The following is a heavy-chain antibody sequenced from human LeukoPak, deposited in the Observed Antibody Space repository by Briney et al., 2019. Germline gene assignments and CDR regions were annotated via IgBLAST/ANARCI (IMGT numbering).Heavy chain of an antibody. Sequence: GASVKVSCKASGYTFTSYYMHWVRQAPGQGLEWMGIINPSGGSTSYAQKFQGRVTMTRDTSTSTVYMELSSLRSEDTAVYYCARHGAYHFWSGYYSTFDYWGQGTLVTVSS. CDR1: GYTFTSYY. J-gene: IGHJ4*02. CDR3: ARHGAYHFWSGYYSTFDY. V-gene: IGHV1-46*03. D-gene: IGHD3-3*01. CDR2: INPSGGST.